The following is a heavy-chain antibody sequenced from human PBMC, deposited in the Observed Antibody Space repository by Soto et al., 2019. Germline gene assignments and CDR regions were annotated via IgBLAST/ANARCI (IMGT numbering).Heavy chain of an antibody. D-gene: IGHD5-18*01. V-gene: IGHV1-69*12. CDR3: ASGIQLWLRRINNGYSG. J-gene: IGHJ4*02. CDR1: GGTFSTYA. CDR2: IIPMFGTA. Sequence: QVQLVQSGAEVKKPESSVKVSCKAPGGTFSTYAISWVRQAPGQGLEWMGGIIPMFGTANYAQRFQDRVTITADESTTTVYMEMSSLRSEDTAVGFCASGIQLWLRRINNGYSGWGQGTLVTVSS.